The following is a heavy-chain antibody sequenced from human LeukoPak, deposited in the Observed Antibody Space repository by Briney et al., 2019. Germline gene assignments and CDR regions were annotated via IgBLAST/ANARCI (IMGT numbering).Heavy chain of an antibody. Sequence: SETLSLTCTVSGGSISSGDYYWSWIRQPPGKGLEWIGYIYYSGSTYYNPSLKSRVTISLDTSKSQFSLRLSSVTAADTAVYYCASHHDYSNYGYFDLWGRSTLVTVSS. D-gene: IGHD4-11*01. J-gene: IGHJ2*01. CDR2: IYYSGST. CDR1: GGSISSGDYY. V-gene: IGHV4-30-4*01. CDR3: ASHHDYSNYGYFDL.